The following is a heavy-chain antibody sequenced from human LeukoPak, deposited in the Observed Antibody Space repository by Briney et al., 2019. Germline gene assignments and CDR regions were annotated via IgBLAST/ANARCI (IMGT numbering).Heavy chain of an antibody. V-gene: IGHV3-30*18. D-gene: IGHD3-22*01. CDR1: GFTFSSYG. CDR2: ISYDGSNK. CDR3: AKDRSFAHYYDSSGCLDY. Sequence: QPGGSLRLSCAASGFTFSSYGMHWVRQAPGKGLEWVAVISYDGSNKYYAVSVKGRFTISRDNSKNTLYLQMNSLRAEDTAVYYCAKDRSFAHYYDSSGCLDYWGQGTLVTVSS. J-gene: IGHJ4*02.